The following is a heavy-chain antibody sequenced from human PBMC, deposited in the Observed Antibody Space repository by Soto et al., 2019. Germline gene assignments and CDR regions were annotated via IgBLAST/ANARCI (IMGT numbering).Heavy chain of an antibody. CDR3: ARKDSGYADYMDV. CDR2: IYYSGST. V-gene: IGHV4-31*03. Sequence: QVQLQESGPGLVKPSQTLSLTCTVSGGSISSGGYYWSWIRQHPGKVLEWIGYIYYSGSTYYNLSLKSRVTMSVDTSENQFSLRLSSVTAADTAVYYCARKDSGYADYMDVWGKGTTVTVSS. J-gene: IGHJ6*03. D-gene: IGHD5-12*01. CDR1: GGSISSGGYY.